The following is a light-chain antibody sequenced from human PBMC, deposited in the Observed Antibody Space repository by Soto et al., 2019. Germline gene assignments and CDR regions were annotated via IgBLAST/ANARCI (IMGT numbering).Light chain of an antibody. CDR3: HQYNDWPLT. CDR1: QSIGRS. V-gene: IGKV3D-15*01. Sequence: EIVMTQSPATLSVSPGERVTLSCRASQSIGRSLAWYQQRPGQAPRLLIYGASTRATGTPVRFSGIGSGTEFTLTINRLQSEDFVVYYWHQYNDWPLTFGGGTKVEIK. CDR2: GAS. J-gene: IGKJ4*01.